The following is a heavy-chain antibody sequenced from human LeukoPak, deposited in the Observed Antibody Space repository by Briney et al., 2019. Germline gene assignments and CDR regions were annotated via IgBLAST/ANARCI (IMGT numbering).Heavy chain of an antibody. D-gene: IGHD3-3*01. V-gene: IGHV4-31*03. J-gene: IGHJ4*02. CDR3: ARREWSKYYFDY. Sequence: SQTLSPTCTVSGGSISSGGYYWSWIRRHPGKGLEWIGYIYYSGSTYYNPSLKSRVTISVDTSKNQFSLKLSSVTAADTAVYYCARREWSKYYFDYWGQGTLVTVSS. CDR2: IYYSGST. CDR1: GGSISSGGYY.